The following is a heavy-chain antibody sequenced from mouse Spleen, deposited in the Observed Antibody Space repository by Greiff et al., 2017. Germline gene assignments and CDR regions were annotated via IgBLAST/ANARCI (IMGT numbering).Heavy chain of an antibody. D-gene: IGHD1-1*01. Sequence: QVQLQQSGAELVKPGASVKISCKASGYAFSTYWMNWVKQRPGKGLEWIGQIYPGDGDINYNGKFKGKATLTADKSSSTAYMELSSLTSEDSAVYFCARDYGSREAYWGQGTLVTVSA. V-gene: IGHV1-80*01. CDR2: IYPGDGDI. CDR3: ARDYGSREAY. CDR1: GYAFSTYW. J-gene: IGHJ3*01.